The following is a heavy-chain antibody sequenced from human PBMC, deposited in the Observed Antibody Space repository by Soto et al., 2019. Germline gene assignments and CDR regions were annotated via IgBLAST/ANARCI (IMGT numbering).Heavy chain of an antibody. Sequence: GGSLRLSCAASGFTFSSYSMNWVRQAPGKGLEWVSSISSSSSYIYYADSVKGRFTISRDNAKNSLYLQMNSLRAEDTVVYYCARDQAAAGTYYGMDVWGQGTTVTVSS. CDR2: ISSSSSYI. V-gene: IGHV3-21*01. J-gene: IGHJ6*02. CDR3: ARDQAAAGTYYGMDV. CDR1: GFTFSSYS. D-gene: IGHD6-13*01.